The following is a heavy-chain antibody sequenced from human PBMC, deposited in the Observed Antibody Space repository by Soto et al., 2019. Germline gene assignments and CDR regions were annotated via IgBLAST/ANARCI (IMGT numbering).Heavy chain of an antibody. CDR2: IYTSGST. Sequence: QVQLQESGPGLVKPSETLSLTCTVSGGSISSYYWSWIRQPAGKGLEWIGRIYTSGSTNYNPSLQSRVTLSVDTSKNQFSLKLSSVTAADTAVYYCARATGRLRGTLDYEIFDYWGQGTLVTVSS. CDR1: GGSISSYY. D-gene: IGHD4-17*01. J-gene: IGHJ4*02. V-gene: IGHV4-4*07. CDR3: ARATGRLRGTLDYEIFDY.